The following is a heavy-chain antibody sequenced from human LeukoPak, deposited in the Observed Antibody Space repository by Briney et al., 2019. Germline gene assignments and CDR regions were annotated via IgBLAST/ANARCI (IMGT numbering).Heavy chain of an antibody. CDR3: ARGTTYYYDSSGYFFDY. J-gene: IGHJ4*02. CDR1: VFTFSSYD. CDR2: IGTAGDT. D-gene: IGHD3-22*01. Sequence: GGPLRLSCAASVFTFSSYDMHWVRHATGKGLEWVSAIGTAGDTYYPGSVKGRFTISRENAKNSLYLQMNSLRAGDTAVYYCARGTTYYYDSSGYFFDYWGQGTLVTVSS. V-gene: IGHV3-13*01.